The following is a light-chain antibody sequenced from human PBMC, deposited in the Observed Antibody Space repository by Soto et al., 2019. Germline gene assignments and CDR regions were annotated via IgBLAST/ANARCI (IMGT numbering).Light chain of an antibody. CDR3: CSYAGSSTVI. CDR1: SSDIGSYDI. J-gene: IGLJ2*01. V-gene: IGLV2-23*01. Sequence: QSVLTQPASVSGSPGQSITISCTGTSSDIGSYDIVSWYQHHPGKAPKLMIHEDSKLPSGVSNRFSGSKSGSTASLTISGLQAEDEADYYCCSYAGSSTVIFGGGTKLTVL. CDR2: EDS.